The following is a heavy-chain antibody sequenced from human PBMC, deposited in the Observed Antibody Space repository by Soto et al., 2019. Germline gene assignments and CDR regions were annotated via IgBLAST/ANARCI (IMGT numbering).Heavy chain of an antibody. V-gene: IGHV3-11*01. CDR1: GSTFSDYF. CDR3: ARDLTTVTTSRSYNDMDV. CDR2: ISSTGNTT. D-gene: IGHD4-17*01. Sequence: QVQLVESGGGLVKPGGFVRLSCAASGSTFSDYFMNWIRQAPGKGLEWISYISSTGNTTHYADSVKGRFTISRDNAERSLYLQMNSLRADDTAVYYCARDLTTVTTSRSYNDMDVWGQGTTVTVSS. J-gene: IGHJ6*02.